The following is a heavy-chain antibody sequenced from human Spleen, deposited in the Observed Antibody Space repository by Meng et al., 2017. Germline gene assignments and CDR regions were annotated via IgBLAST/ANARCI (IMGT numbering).Heavy chain of an antibody. CDR2: INHSGST. Sequence: QRQELGEGLLKPSETLSLTCGGLGGAFSDYEWTWNRQPPGKGLEWIGEINHSGSTNYNPSLESRATISVDTSQNNLSLKLSSVTAADSAVYYCARGPTTMAHDFDYWGQGTLVTVSS. J-gene: IGHJ4*02. CDR1: GGAFSDYE. V-gene: IGHV4-34*01. CDR3: ARGPTTMAHDFDY. D-gene: IGHD4-11*01.